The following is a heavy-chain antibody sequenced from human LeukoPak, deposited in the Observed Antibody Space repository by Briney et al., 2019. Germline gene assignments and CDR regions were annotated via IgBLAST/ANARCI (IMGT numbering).Heavy chain of an antibody. CDR3: TASYYYDSSGYYYNDY. Sequence: GGSLRLSCAASGFTFSSYAMSWVRQAPGKGLEWVGRIKSKTDGGTTDYAAPVKGRFTISRDDSKNTLYLQMNSLKTEDTAVYYCTASYYYDSSGYYYNDYWGQGTLVTVSS. D-gene: IGHD3-22*01. CDR2: IKSKTDGGTT. CDR1: GFTFSSYA. J-gene: IGHJ4*02. V-gene: IGHV3-15*01.